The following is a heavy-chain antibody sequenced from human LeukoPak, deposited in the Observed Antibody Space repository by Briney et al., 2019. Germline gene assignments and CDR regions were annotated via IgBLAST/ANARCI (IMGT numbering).Heavy chain of an antibody. D-gene: IGHD6-19*01. CDR1: GGSISSGDYY. J-gene: IGHJ3*02. V-gene: IGHV4-30-4*08. CDR3: ARNPYSSGWYMGDAFDI. Sequence: SQTLSLTCTVSGGSISSGDYYWSWIRQPPGKGLEWIGYIYYSGSTYYNPSLKSRVTISVDTSKNQFSLKLSSVTAADTAVYYCARNPYSSGWYMGDAFDIRGQGTMVTVSS. CDR2: IYYSGST.